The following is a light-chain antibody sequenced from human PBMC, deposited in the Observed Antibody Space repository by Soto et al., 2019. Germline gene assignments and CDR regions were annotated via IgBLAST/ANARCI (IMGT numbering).Light chain of an antibody. J-gene: IGKJ4*01. V-gene: IGKV1-17*01. CDR2: AAA. CDR1: QGIRND. Sequence: DIQMTQSPSSLSASVGDRVTITCRASQGIRNDLGWYQQIPGKAPKRLIDAAASLQSGVPSRFSGSRSGTEFSLPISSLQHGDSWTYYCLHSNSYPLTFGGGPKVEIK. CDR3: LHSNSYPLT.